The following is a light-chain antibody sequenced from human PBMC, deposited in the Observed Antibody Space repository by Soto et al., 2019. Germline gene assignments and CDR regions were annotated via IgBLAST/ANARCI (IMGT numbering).Light chain of an antibody. J-gene: IGKJ1*01. CDR1: QSISSW. CDR3: QQYNSYSPYWT. Sequence: DIQMTQSPSTLSASVGDRVTITCRASQSISSWLAWYQHKPGKAPKLLIYKASSLESGVPSRFSGSGSGTEFTLTISSLQPDDFATYYCQQYNSYSPYWTFGQGTKVEIK. V-gene: IGKV1-5*03. CDR2: KAS.